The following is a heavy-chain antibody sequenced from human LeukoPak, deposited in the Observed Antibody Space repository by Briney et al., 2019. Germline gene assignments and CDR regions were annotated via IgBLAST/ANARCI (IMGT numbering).Heavy chain of an antibody. V-gene: IGHV1-69*13. J-gene: IGHJ6*02. CDR3: ARVPVVVAAKLTYYYYYGMDV. D-gene: IGHD2-15*01. CDR2: IIPILGTA. CDR1: GGTFSIYA. Sequence: GASVKVSCKASGGTFSIYAISWVRQAPGQGLEWMGGIIPILGTANYAQKFQGRVTITADESTSTAYMELSSLRSEDTAVYYCARVPVVVAAKLTYYYYYGMDVWGQGTTVTVSS.